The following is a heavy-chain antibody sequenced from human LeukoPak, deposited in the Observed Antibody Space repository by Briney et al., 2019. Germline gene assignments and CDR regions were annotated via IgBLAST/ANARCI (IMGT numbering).Heavy chain of an antibody. CDR3: ARVMGGDFDY. CDR1: GGSISSGGYY. Sequence: SQTLSLTCSVSGGSISSGGYYWSWIRQPPGKGLEWIGYIYYSGGTNYNPSLKSRVTISVDTSKNQFSLKLSSVTAADTAVYYCARVMGGDFDYWGQGTLVTVSS. CDR2: IYYSGGT. V-gene: IGHV4-61*08. D-gene: IGHD1-26*01. J-gene: IGHJ4*02.